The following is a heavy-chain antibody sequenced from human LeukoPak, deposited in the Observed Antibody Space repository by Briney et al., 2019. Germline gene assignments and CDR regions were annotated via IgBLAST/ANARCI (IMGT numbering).Heavy chain of an antibody. V-gene: IGHV4-34*01. J-gene: IGHJ6*03. CDR2: INHSGST. CDR3: ARLYTTYDIGYYYYYYMDV. D-gene: IGHD3-22*01. Sequence: PSETLSLTCAVYGGSFSGYYWSWIRQPPGKGLEWIGEINHSGSTNYNPSLKSRVTISVDTSKNQFSLKLSSVTAADTAVYYCARLYTTYDIGYYYYYYMDVWGKGTTVTISS. CDR1: GGSFSGYY.